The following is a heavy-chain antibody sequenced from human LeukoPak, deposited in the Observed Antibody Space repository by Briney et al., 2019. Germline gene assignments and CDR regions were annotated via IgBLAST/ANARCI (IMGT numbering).Heavy chain of an antibody. J-gene: IGHJ2*01. CDR2: IYPGHSDI. CDR3: ARTPGSSDYRGYQYWYFDL. V-gene: IGHV5-51*01. CDR1: GYSFTSYW. Sequence: GESLKISCKASGYSFTSYWVAWVRQMPGKGLEWMGLIYPGHSDIRYSPSFQGQVTISADTSITTAYLQWSSLRASDSAIYYCARTPGSSDYRGYQYWYFDLWGRGTLVTVSS. D-gene: IGHD5-12*01.